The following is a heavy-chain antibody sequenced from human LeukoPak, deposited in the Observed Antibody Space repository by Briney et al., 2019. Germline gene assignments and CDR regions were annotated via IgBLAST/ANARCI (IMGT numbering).Heavy chain of an antibody. CDR2: ISSRSTYI. Sequence: GGSLRLSCAASGFTFSSYAMHWVRQAPGKGLEWVSSISSRSTYIYYADSVKGRFVISRDSANNSVYLQMNSLRAEDTAVYYCSRDGIFTGWGQGTLVTVSS. J-gene: IGHJ4*02. CDR3: SRDGIFTG. D-gene: IGHD3-3*01. V-gene: IGHV3-21*01. CDR1: GFTFSSYA.